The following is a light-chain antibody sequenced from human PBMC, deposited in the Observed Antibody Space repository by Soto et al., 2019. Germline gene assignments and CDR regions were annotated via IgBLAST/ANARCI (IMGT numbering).Light chain of an antibody. CDR3: AAWDYILNGYV. Sequence: QSVLTQPPSASGTPGQRVTISCSGSSSNIGSNTVNWYQQLPGTAPKLLIYSNNQRPSGVPDRFSGSKSGTSASLAISGLQSEDEADYYCAAWDYILNGYVFGTGTKVTVL. CDR2: SNN. V-gene: IGLV1-44*01. J-gene: IGLJ1*01. CDR1: SSNIGSNT.